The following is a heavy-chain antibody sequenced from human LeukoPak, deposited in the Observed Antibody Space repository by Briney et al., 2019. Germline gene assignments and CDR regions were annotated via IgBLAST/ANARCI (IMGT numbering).Heavy chain of an antibody. CDR3: ARDLGYYYDSSGYSFDY. V-gene: IGHV3-33*08. CDR2: IWYDGSNK. CDR1: GFTFSSYW. D-gene: IGHD3-22*01. J-gene: IGHJ4*02. Sequence: GGSLRLSCAASGFTFSSYWMSWVRQAPGKGLEWVALIWYDGSNKYYADSVKGRFTISRDNSKNTLYLQMDSLRAEDAAVYYCARDLGYYYDSSGYSFDYWGQGTLVTVSS.